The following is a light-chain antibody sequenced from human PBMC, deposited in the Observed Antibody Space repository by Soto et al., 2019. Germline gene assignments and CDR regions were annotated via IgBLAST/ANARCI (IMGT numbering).Light chain of an antibody. CDR3: QQLNSYPHIT. CDR1: QGISSY. V-gene: IGKV1-9*01. J-gene: IGKJ3*01. Sequence: DIQLTQSPSFLSASVGDRVTITCRASQGISSYLAWYQQKPGKAPKLLIYAASTLQSGVPSRFSGSGSGTEFTLRISSLQPEDFATYYCQQLNSYPHITFGPGTKVDIK. CDR2: AAS.